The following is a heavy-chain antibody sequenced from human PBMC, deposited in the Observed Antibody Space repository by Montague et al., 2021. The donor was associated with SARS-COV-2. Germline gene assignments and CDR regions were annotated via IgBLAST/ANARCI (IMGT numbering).Heavy chain of an antibody. V-gene: IGHV4-61*02. CDR1: GGSISSGSYY. Sequence: TLSLTCTVSGGSISSGSYYWNWIRQPAGKGLEWIGRIYTSGSTNYNPSLKSRVTISVDTPKNQFSLKLSSVTAADTAVYYCAREVCQLPNTYYYYYGMDVWGQGTTVTVSS. D-gene: IGHD2-2*01. J-gene: IGHJ6*02. CDR3: AREVCQLPNTYYYYYGMDV. CDR2: IYTSGST.